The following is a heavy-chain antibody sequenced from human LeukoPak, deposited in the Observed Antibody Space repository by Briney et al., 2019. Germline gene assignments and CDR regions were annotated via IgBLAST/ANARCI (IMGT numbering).Heavy chain of an antibody. J-gene: IGHJ6*02. Sequence: GSLRLSCAASGFTFSSYWMRWVRQAPGKGLEWVANIKEDGSVEQYVDSVKGRFTISRDNAKSSLCLQMNSLRPEDTAVYYCTRGGGYSMDVWGQGTTVTVSS. CDR1: GFTFSSYW. D-gene: IGHD2-15*01. CDR3: TRGGGYSMDV. CDR2: IKEDGSVE. V-gene: IGHV3-7*01.